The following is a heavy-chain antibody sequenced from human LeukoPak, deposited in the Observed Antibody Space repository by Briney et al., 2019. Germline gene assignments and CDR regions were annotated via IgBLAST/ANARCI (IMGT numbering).Heavy chain of an antibody. CDR1: GFTFSSYA. V-gene: IGHV3-23*01. CDR3: AKGGESERY. D-gene: IGHD2/OR15-2a*01. Sequence: PGGSLGLSCVASGFTFSSYAMTWVRQAPGKGLEWVSVISGNGGGTNYADSVKGRFTISRDNSKNTLYLQMNSLRAEDTAVYYCAKGGESERYWGQGTLVTVSS. J-gene: IGHJ4*02. CDR2: ISGNGGGT.